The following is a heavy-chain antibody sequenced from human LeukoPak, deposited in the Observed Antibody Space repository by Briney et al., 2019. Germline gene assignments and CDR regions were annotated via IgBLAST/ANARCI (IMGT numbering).Heavy chain of an antibody. Sequence: SETLSLTCAVYGGSFSGYYWSWIRQHPGKGLEWIGYIYYSGSTYYNPSLKSRVTISVDTSKNQFSLKLSSVTAADTAVYYCARAAVVVTAHESYGMDVWGQGTTVTVSS. CDR1: GGSFSGYY. CDR2: IYYSGST. J-gene: IGHJ6*02. V-gene: IGHV4-31*11. CDR3: ARAAVVVTAHESYGMDV. D-gene: IGHD2-21*02.